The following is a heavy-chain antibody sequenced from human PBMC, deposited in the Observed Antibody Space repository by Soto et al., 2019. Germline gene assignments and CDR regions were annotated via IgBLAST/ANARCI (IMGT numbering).Heavy chain of an antibody. J-gene: IGHJ4*02. Sequence: ASVKVSCTASGYTFTGYYMHWVRQAPGQGLEWMGWINPNSGGTNYAQKFQGRVTMTRDTSISTAYMELSRLRSDDTAVYYCARVYYVSLVGATSQAGHWGQGTLVTVSS. V-gene: IGHV1-2*02. CDR2: INPNSGGT. CDR3: ARVYYVSLVGATSQAGH. D-gene: IGHD1-26*01. CDR1: GYTFTGYY.